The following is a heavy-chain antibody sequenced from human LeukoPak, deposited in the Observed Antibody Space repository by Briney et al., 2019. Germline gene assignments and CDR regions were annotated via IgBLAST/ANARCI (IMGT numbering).Heavy chain of an antibody. CDR1: GGSISSSSYY. V-gene: IGHV4-39*07. J-gene: IGHJ4*02. D-gene: IGHD2-8*02. CDR2: IYHSGST. Sequence: SETLSLTCTVSGGSISSSSYYWGWIRQPPGKGLEWIGSIYHSGSTYYNPSLKSRLTISVDTSKNQFSLKLSSVTAADTALYYCTKAPLRSCSGAFCYPFDYWGQGTLVTVSS. CDR3: TKAPLRSCSGAFCYPFDY.